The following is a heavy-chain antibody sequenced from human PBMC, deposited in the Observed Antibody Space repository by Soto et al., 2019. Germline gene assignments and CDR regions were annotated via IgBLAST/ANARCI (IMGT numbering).Heavy chain of an antibody. CDR2: ISYDGSNK. J-gene: IGHJ4*02. D-gene: IGHD3-10*01. Sequence: SLRLSCAASGFTFSSYGMHWVRQAPGKGLEWVAVISYDGSNKYYADSVKGRFTISRDNSKNTLYLQMNSLRAEDTAVYYCANSGGSGSLDYWAQGTLVTVSS. CDR1: GFTFSSYG. CDR3: ANSGGSGSLDY. V-gene: IGHV3-30*18.